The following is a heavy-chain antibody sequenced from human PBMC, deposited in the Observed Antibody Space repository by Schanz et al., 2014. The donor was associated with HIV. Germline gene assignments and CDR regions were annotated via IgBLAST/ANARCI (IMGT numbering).Heavy chain of an antibody. J-gene: IGHJ4*02. D-gene: IGHD3-9*01. CDR1: GFTLSKNA. V-gene: IGHV3-23*04. CDR3: AKSSGWLYAHFDY. CDR2: IVSSGGDT. Sequence: VQLVESGGGVVQPGGSLTLSCAASGFTLSKNAMSWVRQAPGKGLEWVSAIVSSGGDTYYADFVEGRFTISRDNSKNTLYLQMHSLRAEDTAVYYCAKSSGWLYAHFDYWGQGTLVTVSS.